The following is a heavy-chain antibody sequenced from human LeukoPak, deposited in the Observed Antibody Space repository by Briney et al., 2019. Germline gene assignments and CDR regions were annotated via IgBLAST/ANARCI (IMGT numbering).Heavy chain of an antibody. CDR3: ARDLGKWFGELFSRLDTYYYGMDV. D-gene: IGHD3-10*01. Sequence: PGGSLRLSCAVSGLTFSTYWMSWVRQAPGKGLEWVANIKQDGSEKYYVDSVKGRFTISRDNAKNSLYLQMNSLRAEDTAVYYCARDLGKWFGELFSRLDTYYYGMDVWGQGTTVTVSS. CDR1: GLTFSTYW. CDR2: IKQDGSEK. V-gene: IGHV3-7*01. J-gene: IGHJ6*02.